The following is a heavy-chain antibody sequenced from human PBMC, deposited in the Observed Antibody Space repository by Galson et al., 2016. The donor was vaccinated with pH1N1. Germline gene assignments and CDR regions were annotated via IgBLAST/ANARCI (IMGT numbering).Heavy chain of an antibody. CDR1: GFSLNDFR. Sequence: SLRLSCAVSGFSLNDFRMSWIRQAPGMGLQWIAYIARGTSVTVYADSVKGRFSISRDSAKNSLYLQMHSLRAEDTAIYFCARDDGGEYTGLDYDYWGQGALVTVSS. CDR3: ARDDGGEYTGLDYDY. CDR2: IARGTSVT. V-gene: IGHV3-11*05. J-gene: IGHJ4*02. D-gene: IGHD5-12*01.